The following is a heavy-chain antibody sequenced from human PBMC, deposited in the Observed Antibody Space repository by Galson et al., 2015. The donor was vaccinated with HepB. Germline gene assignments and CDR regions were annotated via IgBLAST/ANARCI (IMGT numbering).Heavy chain of an antibody. D-gene: IGHD2-8*01. CDR1: GFTFRTYS. CDR2: ISSSSSYI. CDR3: ARTRGSILKDAFDI. Sequence: SLRLSCAASGFTFRTYSMNWVRQAPGKGLEWVSSISSSSSYIYYADSVKGRFTISRDNAKNSLYLQMNSLRDEDTAVYYCARTRGSILKDAFDIWSQGTMVTVSS. V-gene: IGHV3-21*01. J-gene: IGHJ3*02.